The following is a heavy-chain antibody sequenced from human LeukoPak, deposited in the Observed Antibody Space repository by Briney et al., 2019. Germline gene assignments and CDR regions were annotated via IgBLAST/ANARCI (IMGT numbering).Heavy chain of an antibody. CDR1: GGSISSYY. CDR2: IYYSGST. D-gene: IGHD4-17*01. CDR3: ASGGDYDTFDY. V-gene: IGHV4-59*01. Sequence: PTETLSLTCTVSGGSISSYYWSWIRQPPGKGLEWIGYIYYSGSTNYNPSLKSRVTISVDTSKNQFSLKLSSVTAADTAVYYCASGGDYDTFDYWGQGTLVTVYS. J-gene: IGHJ4*02.